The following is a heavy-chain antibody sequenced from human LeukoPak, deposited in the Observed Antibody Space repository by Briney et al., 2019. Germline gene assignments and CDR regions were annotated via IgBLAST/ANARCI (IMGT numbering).Heavy chain of an antibody. CDR1: GGSISSYY. CDR3: ARYPIVVVVAATPGHAFDI. D-gene: IGHD2-15*01. Sequence: PSETLSLTCTVSGGSISSYYWSWIRQPPGKGLEWIGEIYYSGSTNYKPTLKSRVTISVDTSKNQFSLKLSSVTAADTAVYYCARYPIVVVVAATPGHAFDIWGQGKMVTASS. CDR2: IYYSGST. J-gene: IGHJ3*02. V-gene: IGHV4-59*08.